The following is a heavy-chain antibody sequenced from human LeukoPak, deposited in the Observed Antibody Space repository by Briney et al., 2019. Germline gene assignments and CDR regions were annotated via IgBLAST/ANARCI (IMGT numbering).Heavy chain of an antibody. J-gene: IGHJ5*02. CDR3: ARMNRRNYYDSSGYSS. CDR1: GYSISSGYY. Sequence: SETLSLTCIVSGYSISSGYYWGWIRQPPGKGLEWIGSIYHSGGTYYNPSLKSRVSISVDTSNNQFSLKLSSVTAADTAVYYCARMNRRNYYDSSGYSSWGQGTLVTVSS. CDR2: IYHSGGT. D-gene: IGHD3-22*01. V-gene: IGHV4-38-2*02.